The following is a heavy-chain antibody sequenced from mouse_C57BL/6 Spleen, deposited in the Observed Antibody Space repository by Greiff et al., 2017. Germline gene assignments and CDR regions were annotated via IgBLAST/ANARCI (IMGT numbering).Heavy chain of an antibody. J-gene: IGHJ1*03. CDR3: ARLLGRRYFDV. CDR2: LSSGSSSI. D-gene: IGHD4-1*01. Sequence: EVKVVESGGGLVKPGGSLKLSCAASGFTFSDYGMHWVRQAPEKGLEWVSYLSSGSSSIYYADTVKGRFTISRDNAKNTLFLQMTSLRSEDTAMYYCARLLGRRYFDVWGTGTTVTVSS. V-gene: IGHV5-17*01. CDR1: GFTFSDYG.